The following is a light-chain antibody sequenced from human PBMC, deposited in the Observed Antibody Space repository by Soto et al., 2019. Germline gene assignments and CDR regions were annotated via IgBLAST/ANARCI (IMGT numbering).Light chain of an antibody. CDR1: QSISKY. V-gene: IGKV1-39*01. CDR2: AAS. CDR3: QQSYGTPLT. J-gene: IGKJ4*01. Sequence: DMEMTQSPSSLSASVGDRVTITCRASQSISKYLNWYQHTPGKVPKLLIYAASSLQSGVPTRFSGSGSGTDITLTISSLQPEDFATYDCQQSYGTPLTFGGGTKIEIK.